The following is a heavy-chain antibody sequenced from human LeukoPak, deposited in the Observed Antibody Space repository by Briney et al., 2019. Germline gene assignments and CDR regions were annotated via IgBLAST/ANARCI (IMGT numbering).Heavy chain of an antibody. D-gene: IGHD1-26*01. J-gene: IGHJ4*02. Sequence: PGGSLRLSCAASEFSVGSNYMTWVRQAPGKGLEWVGFIRSKAYGGTTEYAASVKGRFTISRDDSKSIAYLQMNSLKTEDTAVYYCTGDQGIVGAGWDDYWGQGTLVTVSS. CDR1: EFSVGSNY. V-gene: IGHV3-49*04. CDR3: TGDQGIVGAGWDDY. CDR2: IRSKAYGGTT.